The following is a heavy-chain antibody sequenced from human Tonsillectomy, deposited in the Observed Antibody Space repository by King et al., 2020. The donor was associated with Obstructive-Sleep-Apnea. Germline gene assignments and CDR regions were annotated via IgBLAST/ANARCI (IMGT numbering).Heavy chain of an antibody. CDR2: IYYSGRT. Sequence: QLQESGPGLVKPSDTLSLTCSVSGGSISSSSYSWGWIRQPPGKGLEWIGSIYYSGRTYYNPSLKSRLTISLDTSKNQFSLKLTSVTAADTAVYHCAREGAAGTKWFDPWGQGTLVTVSS. J-gene: IGHJ5*02. CDR3: AREGAAGTKWFDP. D-gene: IGHD6-13*01. CDR1: GGSISSSSYS. V-gene: IGHV4-39*07.